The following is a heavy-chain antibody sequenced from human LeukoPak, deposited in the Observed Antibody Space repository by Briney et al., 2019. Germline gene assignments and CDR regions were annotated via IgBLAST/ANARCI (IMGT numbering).Heavy chain of an antibody. CDR1: GDSFSSGVYY. J-gene: IGHJ4*02. CDR2: TYHSGST. CDR3: ARTLDGSGFYFDS. Sequence: SETLSLTCTVSGDSFSSGVYYWSWIRQRPGKGLEWIGYTYHSGSTYYNPSLKSRVTISVDRSKNQFSLRLSSVTAADTAVYFCARTLDGSGFYFDSWGQGTLVTVSS. V-gene: IGHV4-30-2*01. D-gene: IGHD3-22*01.